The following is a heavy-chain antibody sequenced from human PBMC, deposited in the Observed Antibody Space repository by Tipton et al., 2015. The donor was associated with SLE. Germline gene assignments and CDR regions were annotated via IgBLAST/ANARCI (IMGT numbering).Heavy chain of an antibody. CDR1: GFTFSSYA. CDR3: AKDDYSSAGYYYGMDV. J-gene: IGHJ6*02. Sequence: SLRLSCAASGFTFSSYAMSWVRQAPGKGLQWVSTIGGGGGSTYYADSVKGRFTISRDNSKNTLFLQMNSLRAEDTALYYCAKDDYSSAGYYYGMDVWGQGTTVTVSS. D-gene: IGHD6-25*01. V-gene: IGHV3-23*01. CDR2: IGGGGGST.